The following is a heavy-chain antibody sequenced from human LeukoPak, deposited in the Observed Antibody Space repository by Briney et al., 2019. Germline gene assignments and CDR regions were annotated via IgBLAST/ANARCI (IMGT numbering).Heavy chain of an antibody. CDR3: ARDHGGYSYFDY. CDR1: GGSISSYY. V-gene: IGHV4-59*01. J-gene: IGHJ4*02. Sequence: SETLSLTCTVSGGSISSYYWSWIRQPPGKGLEWIGYIYYSGSTNYNPSLKSRVTISVDTSKNQFSLKLSSVTAADTAVYYCARDHGGYSYFDYWGQGTLVTVPS. CDR2: IYYSGST. D-gene: IGHD5-18*01.